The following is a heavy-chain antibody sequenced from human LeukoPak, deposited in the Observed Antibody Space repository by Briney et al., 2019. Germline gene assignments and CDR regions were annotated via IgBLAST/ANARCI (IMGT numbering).Heavy chain of an antibody. Sequence: ASVKVSCKASGYTFSGYYMHWVRQAPGQGLEWMGWINPNSGGTNYALKFQGRVTMTTDTSISTAYMELSRLRSDDTAVYYCAREELLAFDYWGQGSLVTVSS. CDR2: INPNSGGT. V-gene: IGHV1-2*02. CDR1: GYTFSGYY. D-gene: IGHD1-7*01. J-gene: IGHJ4*02. CDR3: AREELLAFDY.